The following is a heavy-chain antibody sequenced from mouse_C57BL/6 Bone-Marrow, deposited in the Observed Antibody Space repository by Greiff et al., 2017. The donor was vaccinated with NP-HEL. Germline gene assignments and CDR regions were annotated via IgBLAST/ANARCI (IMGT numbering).Heavy chain of an antibody. J-gene: IGHJ2*01. CDR3: TRSGAYYSKVYFDY. CDR2: IRNKANNHAT. Sequence: EVKLQESGGGLVQPGGSMKLSCAASGFTFSDAWMDWVSQSPEKGLEWVAEIRNKANNHATYYAESVKGRFTISRDDSKSSVYLQMNSLRAEDTGIYYCTRSGAYYSKVYFDYWGQGTTLTVSS. D-gene: IGHD2-5*01. V-gene: IGHV6-6*01. CDR1: GFTFSDAW.